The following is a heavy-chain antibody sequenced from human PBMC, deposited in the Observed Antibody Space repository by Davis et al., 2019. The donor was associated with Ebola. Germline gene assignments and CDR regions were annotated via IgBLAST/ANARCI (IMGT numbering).Heavy chain of an antibody. CDR2: ISYDGSNK. Sequence: PGGSLRLSCAASGFTFSSYAMHWVRQAPGKGLEWVAVISYDGSNKYYADSVKGRFTISRDNSKNTLYLQMHSLRAEDTAVYYCAKALYFGVVVHYFDYWGQGTLVTVSS. CDR1: GFTFSSYA. V-gene: IGHV3-30-3*01. CDR3: AKALYFGVVVHYFDY. J-gene: IGHJ4*02. D-gene: IGHD3-3*01.